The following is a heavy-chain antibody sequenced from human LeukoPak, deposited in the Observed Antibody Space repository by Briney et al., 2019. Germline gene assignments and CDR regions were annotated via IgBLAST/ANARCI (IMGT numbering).Heavy chain of an antibody. CDR2: INHSGST. CDR3: ARGRRDDYGDCVEHDY. D-gene: IGHD4-17*01. V-gene: IGHV4-34*01. CDR1: GGSFSGYY. Sequence: PSETLSLTCAVYGGSFSGYYWSWIRQPPGKGLEWIGEINHSGSTDYNPSLKSRVTISVDTSKNQFSLKLSSVTAADTAVYYCARGRRDDYGDCVEHDYWGQGTLVTVSS. J-gene: IGHJ4*02.